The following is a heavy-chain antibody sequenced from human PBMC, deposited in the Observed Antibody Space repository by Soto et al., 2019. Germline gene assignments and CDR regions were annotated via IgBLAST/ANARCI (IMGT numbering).Heavy chain of an antibody. CDR2: IYYSGST. J-gene: IGHJ5*02. Sequence: SETLSLTCTVSGGSISSYYWSWIRQPPGKGLEWIGYIYYSGSTNYNPSLKSRVTISVDTSKNQFSLKLSSVTAADTAVYYCARNYDILTGYLTPPHFDPWGQGTLVTVSS. D-gene: IGHD3-9*01. V-gene: IGHV4-59*01. CDR1: GGSISSYY. CDR3: ARNYDILTGYLTPPHFDP.